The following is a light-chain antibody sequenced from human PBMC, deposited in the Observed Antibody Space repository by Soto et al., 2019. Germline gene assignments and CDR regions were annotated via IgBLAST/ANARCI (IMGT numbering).Light chain of an antibody. CDR3: QQSNDTPPT. V-gene: IGKV3-15*01. Sequence: IVMTHSPATLSVSPAEIATLSFRASQIVASNLAWYQQKPGQTPRLLIYATSTRATGIPARFSGSGSGTEFTLTISSLQPEDFAIYYCQQSNDTPPTFGQGTKVDIK. CDR1: QIVASN. CDR2: ATS. J-gene: IGKJ1*01.